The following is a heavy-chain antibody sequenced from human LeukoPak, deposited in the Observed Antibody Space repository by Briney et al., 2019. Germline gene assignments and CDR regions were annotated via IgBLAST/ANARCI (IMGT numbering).Heavy chain of an antibody. V-gene: IGHV1-8*01. Sequence: GASVKVSCKASGYTFTSHDINWVRQATGQGLEWMGWMNPDNGNTGYAQKFQGRVTMSRDTSISTAYMELTSLRSDDTAVYYCSRARPDFGSFYTVSDYWGQGTLLTVS. D-gene: IGHD1-26*01. J-gene: IGHJ4*02. CDR2: MNPDNGNT. CDR1: GYTFTSHD. CDR3: SRARPDFGSFYTVSDY.